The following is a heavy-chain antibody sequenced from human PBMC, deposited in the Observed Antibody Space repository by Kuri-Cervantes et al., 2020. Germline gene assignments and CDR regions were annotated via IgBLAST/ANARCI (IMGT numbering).Heavy chain of an antibody. CDR3: ARTIRVGVFDI. J-gene: IGHJ3*02. Sequence: SGPTLVKPTQTLTLTCTFSGFSLSTSGVGVGWIRQPPGKALEWLALIYWDDDKRYSTSLKTRLTISKDTSKKQVALTMTNLDPVDTATYYCARTIRVGVFDIWGQGTMVTDSS. D-gene: IGHD2-15*01. CDR1: GFSLSTSGVG. CDR2: IYWDDDK. V-gene: IGHV2-5*02.